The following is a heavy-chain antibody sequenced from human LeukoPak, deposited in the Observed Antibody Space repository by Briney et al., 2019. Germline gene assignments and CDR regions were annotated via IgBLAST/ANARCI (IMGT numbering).Heavy chain of an antibody. V-gene: IGHV4-59*08. D-gene: IGHD2-2*01. J-gene: IGHJ6*02. CDR1: GGSISSYY. CDR3: ARHGVVVPAAPLYYYGMDV. Sequence: PSETLSLTCTVSGGSISSYYWNWIRQPPGKGLEWIGYIYYSGSTNYNPSLKSRVTISVDTSKNQFSLKLSSVTAADTAVYYCARHGVVVPAAPLYYYGMDVWGQGTTVTVSS. CDR2: IYYSGST.